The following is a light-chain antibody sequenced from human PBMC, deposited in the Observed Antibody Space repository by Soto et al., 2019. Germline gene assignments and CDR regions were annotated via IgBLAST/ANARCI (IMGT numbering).Light chain of an antibody. CDR3: QHYGSSPST. J-gene: IGKJ1*01. CDR2: GAS. V-gene: IGKV3-20*01. CDR1: QSVGSSY. Sequence: EIVLTQSPGTLYLSPGESATLSCRASQSVGSSYLAWYRQKPGQAPRLLIYGASSRATGIPDRFSGGGSGTDFTLSISRLEPEDFAVYYCQHYGSSPSTFGQGTKVEIK.